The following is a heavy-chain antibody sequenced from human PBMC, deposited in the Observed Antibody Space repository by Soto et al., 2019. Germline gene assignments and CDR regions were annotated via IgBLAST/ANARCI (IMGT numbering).Heavy chain of an antibody. J-gene: IGHJ4*02. CDR1: GFSLSTSGMC. CDR2: IDWDDDK. D-gene: IGHD3-10*01. V-gene: IGHV2-70*01. Sequence: SGPTLVNPTQTLTLTCTFSGFSLSTSGMCVSWIRQPPGKALEWLALIDWDDDKYYSTSLKTRLTISKDTSKNQVVLTMTNMDPVDTATYYCARIAVRGAPSGDYFDYWGQGTLVTVSS. CDR3: ARIAVRGAPSGDYFDY.